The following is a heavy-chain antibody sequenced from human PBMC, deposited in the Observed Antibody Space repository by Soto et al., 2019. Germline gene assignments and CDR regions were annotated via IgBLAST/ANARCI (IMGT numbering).Heavy chain of an antibody. CDR1: GGTFTSYT. J-gene: IGHJ6*02. V-gene: IGHV1-69*01. Sequence: QVQLVQSGAEVRKPGSSVKVPCKASGGTFTSYTVIWVRQAPGQGLEWMGGITPMFGTTTYAQSLQGRVTITADESTSVAYMELSSLRSDDTAVYFCAREAVVAAAENYNGLDVWGQGTTVTVSS. CDR2: ITPMFGTT. D-gene: IGHD2-15*01. CDR3: AREAVVAAAENYNGLDV.